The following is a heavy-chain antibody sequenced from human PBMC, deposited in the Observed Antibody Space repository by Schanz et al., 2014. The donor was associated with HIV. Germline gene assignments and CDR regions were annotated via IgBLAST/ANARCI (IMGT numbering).Heavy chain of an antibody. D-gene: IGHD6-19*01. Sequence: QVQLVESGGGVVPPGGSLRLSCAVSGLISSKSVIHWVRQAPGKGLEWVATLYGTYEHFAESVRGRFAVSGDTSKXXVDLQMTALRPEDSAVYYCAREGGSSGHNGYFDHWGPGTLVTVSS. CDR3: AREGGSSGHNGYFDH. J-gene: IGHJ4*02. CDR2: LYGTYE. V-gene: IGHV3-30*09. CDR1: GLISSKSV.